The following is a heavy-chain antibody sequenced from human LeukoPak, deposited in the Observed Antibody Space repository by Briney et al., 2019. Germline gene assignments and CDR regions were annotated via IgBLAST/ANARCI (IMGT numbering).Heavy chain of an antibody. Sequence: GASLKISYKGSGYTFTNSLIVWVHQQPGKGLEWMGIIYPGDSETRYSTSYHGQVTISDDTSITTSYLHWSSLEAADTAMYYCARRYSRSLGAFYIWGQGTMVTVSS. CDR1: GYTFTNSL. V-gene: IGHV5-51*07. CDR3: ARRYSRSLGAFYI. J-gene: IGHJ3*02. D-gene: IGHD6-13*01. CDR2: IYPGDSET.